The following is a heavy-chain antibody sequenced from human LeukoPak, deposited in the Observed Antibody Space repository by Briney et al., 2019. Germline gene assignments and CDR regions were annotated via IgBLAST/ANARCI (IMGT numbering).Heavy chain of an antibody. CDR3: ARDSFRPADTAMGIDY. V-gene: IGHV3-33*01. CDR1: GFTFSSYG. Sequence: PGGPLRLSCAASGFTFSSYGMHWVRQAPGKGLEWVAVIWYDGSNKYYADSVKGRFTISRDNSKNTLYLQMNSLRAGDTAVYYCARDSFRPADTAMGIDYWGQGTLVTVSS. CDR2: IWYDGSNK. J-gene: IGHJ4*02. D-gene: IGHD5-18*01.